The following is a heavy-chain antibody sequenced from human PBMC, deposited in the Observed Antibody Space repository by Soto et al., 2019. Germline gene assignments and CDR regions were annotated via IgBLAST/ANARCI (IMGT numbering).Heavy chain of an antibody. J-gene: IGHJ5*02. CDR2: INPSGGST. CDR3: ARTAGMVREAYSSRTPRFDP. D-gene: IGHD3-10*01. Sequence: ASVKVSCKASGYTFTSYYMHWVRQAPGQGLEWMGIINPSGGSTSYAQKFQGRVTMTRDTSTSTVYMELSSLRSEDTAVYYCARTAGMVREAYSSRTPRFDPWGQGTLVTVSS. CDR1: GYTFTSYY. V-gene: IGHV1-46*01.